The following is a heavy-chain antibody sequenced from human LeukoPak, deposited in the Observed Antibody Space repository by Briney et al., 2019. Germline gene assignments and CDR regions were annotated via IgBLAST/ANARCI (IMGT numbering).Heavy chain of an antibody. Sequence: ASVKVSCKTSGYTFTGYYMHWVRQAPGQGLEWMGWINPNSGVTSYAQKLQGGVTVTRDTSISTAYMELSRLRSDDTAVYYCARGDDSNSYFDYWGQGTLVSVPS. J-gene: IGHJ4*02. V-gene: IGHV1-2*02. CDR2: INPNSGVT. D-gene: IGHD5-24*01. CDR1: GYTFTGYY. CDR3: ARGDDSNSYFDY.